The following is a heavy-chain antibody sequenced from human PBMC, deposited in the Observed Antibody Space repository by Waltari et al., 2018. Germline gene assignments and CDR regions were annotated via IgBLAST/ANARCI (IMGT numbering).Heavy chain of an antibody. Sequence: EVQLVESGGGLVEPGGFLRLSCAGSGFISRPAWMHWARQAPGKGLEWVGRIKSRITGGTTEYGAPVKGRFTISRDDSKDTVYLQMNSLKTEDTGVYYCGDFTAFDYWGQGSLVIVSS. D-gene: IGHD2-8*02. CDR2: IKSRITGGTT. V-gene: IGHV3-15*01. CDR3: GDFTAFDY. J-gene: IGHJ4*02. CDR1: GFISRPAW.